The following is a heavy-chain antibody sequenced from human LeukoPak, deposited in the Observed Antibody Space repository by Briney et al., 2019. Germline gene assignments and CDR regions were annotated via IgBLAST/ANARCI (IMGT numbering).Heavy chain of an antibody. CDR2: IYYNGNT. D-gene: IGHD6-19*01. CDR3: ARLTALAGHRGAFDI. J-gene: IGHJ3*02. CDR1: GGPIHGHTFY. V-gene: IGHV4-39*01. Sequence: SDTLSLPCNLSGGPIHGHTFYWEWIRQPPGKRLECFATIYYNGNTFYNPSLKTRVAISIDMSKRQFSLHLSSVTAADTAIYSCARLTALAGHRGAFDIWGPGTMVTVSS.